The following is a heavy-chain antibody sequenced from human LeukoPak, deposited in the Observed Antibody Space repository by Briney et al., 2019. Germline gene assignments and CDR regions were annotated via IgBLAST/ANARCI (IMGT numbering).Heavy chain of an antibody. CDR3: AKTSLSDASGHYYYMDV. Sequence: GGSLRLSCAASGFTFSSYEMNWVRQAPGKGLEWVSYISSSGSTIYYADSVKGRSTISRDNSQNTVSLQVNNLRTEDTALYFCAKTSLSDASGHYYYMDVWGKGTTVTVSS. D-gene: IGHD3-3*01. V-gene: IGHV3-48*03. CDR2: ISSSGSTI. CDR1: GFTFSSYE. J-gene: IGHJ6*03.